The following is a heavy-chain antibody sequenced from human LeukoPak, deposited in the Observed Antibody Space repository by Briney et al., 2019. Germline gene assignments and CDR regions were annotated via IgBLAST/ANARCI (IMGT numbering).Heavy chain of an antibody. Sequence: GGSLRLSCAASGFTFSSYAMSWVRQAPGKGLEWVSGISGSGGSTYYADSVKGRFTIFRDNSRYTLYLQMNSLRAEDAAMYYCVKDRPNYYESNGDYYKRDGDFWGQGTLVTVSA. D-gene: IGHD3-22*01. V-gene: IGHV3-23*01. CDR2: ISGSGGST. J-gene: IGHJ4*02. CDR3: VKDRPNYYESNGDYYKRDGDF. CDR1: GFTFSSYA.